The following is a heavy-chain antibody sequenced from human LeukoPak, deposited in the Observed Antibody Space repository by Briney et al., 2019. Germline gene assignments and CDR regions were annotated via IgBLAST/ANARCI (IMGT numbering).Heavy chain of an antibody. CDR1: GFTFSSYG. Sequence: GGSLRLSCAASGFTFSSYGMHWVRQAPGKGLEWVAVISYDGSNKYYADSVKGRFTISRDSYRNTLYLYMNSLRAEDTAVYYCAKDRDFWSGYHDGYWGQGTLVTVSS. V-gene: IGHV3-30*18. J-gene: IGHJ4*02. CDR3: AKDRDFWSGYHDGY. CDR2: ISYDGSNK. D-gene: IGHD3-3*01.